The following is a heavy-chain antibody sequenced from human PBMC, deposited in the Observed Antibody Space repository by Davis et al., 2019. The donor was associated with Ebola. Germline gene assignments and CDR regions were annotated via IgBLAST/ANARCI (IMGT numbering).Heavy chain of an antibody. CDR3: ARESYLYESSGYYPDY. D-gene: IGHD3-22*01. CDR1: GFTFSDYY. CDR2: ISGSGAII. Sequence: GESLKISCAVSGFTFSDYYMSWIRQAPGKGLEWVSQISGSGAIIYYADSVKGRFTISRDNAENSLYLQMNSLRVGDTAVYYCARESYLYESSGYYPDYWGQGTLVNVSS. J-gene: IGHJ4*02. V-gene: IGHV3-11*01.